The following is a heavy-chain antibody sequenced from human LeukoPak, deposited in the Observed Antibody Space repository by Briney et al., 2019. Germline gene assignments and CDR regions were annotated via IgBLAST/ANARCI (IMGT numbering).Heavy chain of an antibody. V-gene: IGHV3-21*01. J-gene: IGHJ4*02. CDR3: ARDRTGIAARYFDY. CDR2: ISSRSSYI. D-gene: IGHD6-6*01. Sequence: GGSLRLSCAASGFTFSSYSMNWVRQAPGKGLEWVSSISSRSSYIYYADSAKGRFTISRDNAKNSLYLQMNSLRAEDTAVYYCARDRTGIAARYFDYWGQGTLVTVSS. CDR1: GFTFSSYS.